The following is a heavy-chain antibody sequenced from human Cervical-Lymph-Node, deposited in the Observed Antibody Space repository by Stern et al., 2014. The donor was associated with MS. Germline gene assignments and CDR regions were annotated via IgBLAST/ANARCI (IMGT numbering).Heavy chain of an antibody. CDR1: RGSISTYY. D-gene: IGHD6-13*01. CDR3: ARDGSWSPLDY. J-gene: IGHJ4*02. V-gene: IGHV4-4*07. Sequence: QLQLQASGPRQVKTAETLSLTCSVSRGSISTYYWTWIRQPAGKGLEWIGRVSTTGNTGYTPSLKNRVTMSVDPSKNQFSLQLNSVTAADTAMYFCARDGSWSPLDYWGQGILVTVSS. CDR2: VSTTGNT.